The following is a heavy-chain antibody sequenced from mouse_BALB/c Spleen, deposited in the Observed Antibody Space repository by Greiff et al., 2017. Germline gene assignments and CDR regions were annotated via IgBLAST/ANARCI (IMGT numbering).Heavy chain of an antibody. D-gene: IGHD2-1*01. CDR1: GYTFTSYT. J-gene: IGHJ3*01. CDR2: INPSSGYT. CDR3: AYGNYDAY. Sequence: VKLVESAAELARPGASVKMSCKASGYTFTSYTMHWVKQRPGQGLEWIGYINPSSGYTEYNQKFKDKTTLTADKSSSTAYMQLSSLTSEDSAVYYCAYGNYDAYWGQGTLVTVSA. V-gene: IGHV1-4*02.